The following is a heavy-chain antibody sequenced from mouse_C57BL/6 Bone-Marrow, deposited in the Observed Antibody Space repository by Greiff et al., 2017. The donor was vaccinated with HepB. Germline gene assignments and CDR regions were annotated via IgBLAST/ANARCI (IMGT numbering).Heavy chain of an antibody. J-gene: IGHJ4*01. CDR1: GYSITSGYY. CDR3: ARGGSNPYAMDY. D-gene: IGHD2-5*01. CDR2: ISYDGSN. Sequence: EVKLQESGPGLVKPSQSLSLTCSVTGYSITSGYYWNWIRQFPGNKLEWMGYISYDGSNNYNPSLKNRISITRDTSKNQFFLKLNSVTTEDTATYYCARGGSNPYAMDYWGQGTSVTVSS. V-gene: IGHV3-6*01.